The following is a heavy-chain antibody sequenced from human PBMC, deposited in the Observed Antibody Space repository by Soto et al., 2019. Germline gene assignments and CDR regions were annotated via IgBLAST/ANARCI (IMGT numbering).Heavy chain of an antibody. CDR3: AKERGETSGRGDDFDI. Sequence: VVSLILACSASGFTFISYSISWFRQAPGKGLEWVSAISVSGGSTYYADSVKGRFTISRDNSKNTLYLQMNSLRAEDTDVYYCAKERGETSGRGDDFDIWGQGTMVTVSS. D-gene: IGHD1-26*01. CDR1: GFTFISYS. CDR2: ISVSGGST. J-gene: IGHJ3*02. V-gene: IGHV3-23*01.